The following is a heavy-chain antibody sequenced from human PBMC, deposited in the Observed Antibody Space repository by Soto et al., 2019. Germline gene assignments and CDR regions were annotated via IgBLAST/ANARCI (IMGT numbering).Heavy chain of an antibody. CDR1: GFTVSNNY. D-gene: IGHD1-26*01. CDR2: IYSRGGT. V-gene: IGHV3-66*01. Sequence: EVQVVESGGGLVQPGGSLRLSCAASGFTVSNNYMTWVHQAPGKGLEWVSLIYSRGGTDYADSVKGRFTISRDNSKNVVYLQMNSLRVEDTAVYYCARGGSGSQTVGYWGQGARVTVSS. CDR3: ARGGSGSQTVGY. J-gene: IGHJ4*02.